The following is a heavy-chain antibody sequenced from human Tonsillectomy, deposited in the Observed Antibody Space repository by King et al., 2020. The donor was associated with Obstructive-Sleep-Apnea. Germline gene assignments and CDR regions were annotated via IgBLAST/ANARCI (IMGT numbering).Heavy chain of an antibody. J-gene: IGHJ4*02. CDR3: TVDYYDSSGIDY. V-gene: IGHV3-73*01. CDR2: IRSKANSYAT. Sequence: VQLVESGGGLVQPGGSLKLSCAASGFTFSGSAMHWVRQASGKGLEWVGRIRSKANSYATAYAASVKGRFTISSDDSKNTTYLQMNSLKTEDTAVYYCTVDYYDSSGIDYWGQGTLVTVSS. CDR1: GFTFSGSA. D-gene: IGHD3-22*01.